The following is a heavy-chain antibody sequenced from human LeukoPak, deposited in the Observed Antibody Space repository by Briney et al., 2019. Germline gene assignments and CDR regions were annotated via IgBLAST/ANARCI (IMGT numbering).Heavy chain of an antibody. Sequence: SQTLSLTCAISGDSVSGNIATWNWIRQSPSRGLEWLGRTYYRSKWYNDYAVSVKSRITINPDTSKNQFSLQLNSVTPEDTAVYYCAREDSIDLAAAGFAYWGQGTLVTVSS. V-gene: IGHV6-1*01. D-gene: IGHD6-13*01. CDR3: AREDSIDLAAAGFAY. CDR2: TYYRSKWYN. J-gene: IGHJ4*02. CDR1: GDSVSGNIAT.